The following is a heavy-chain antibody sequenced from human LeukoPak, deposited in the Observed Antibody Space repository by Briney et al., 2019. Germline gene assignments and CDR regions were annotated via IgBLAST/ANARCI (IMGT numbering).Heavy chain of an antibody. Sequence: PSETLSLTCTVSGGSISLYYWSWIRQPPGKGLEWIGYFYDTRSPKYNPSLERRVTISVDMSRNQFSLNLTSVTAADTAIYYCARGRGSLTYWGQGTLATVSS. CDR2: FYDTRSP. D-gene: IGHD3-10*01. CDR1: GGSISLYY. J-gene: IGHJ4*02. CDR3: ARGRGSLTY. V-gene: IGHV4-59*01.